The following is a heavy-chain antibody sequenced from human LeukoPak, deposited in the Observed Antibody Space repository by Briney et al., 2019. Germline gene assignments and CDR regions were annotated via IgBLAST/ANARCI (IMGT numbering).Heavy chain of an antibody. CDR1: GGTFSSYA. D-gene: IGHD6-6*01. CDR2: IIPIFGTA. Sequence: GASVKVSCKASGGTFSSYAISWVRQAPGQGPEWMGGIIPIFGTANYAQKFQGRVTITADESTSTAYMELSSLRSEDTAVYYCARGGPAYSSSSFFDYWGQGTLVTVSS. V-gene: IGHV1-69*13. CDR3: ARGGPAYSSSSFFDY. J-gene: IGHJ4*02.